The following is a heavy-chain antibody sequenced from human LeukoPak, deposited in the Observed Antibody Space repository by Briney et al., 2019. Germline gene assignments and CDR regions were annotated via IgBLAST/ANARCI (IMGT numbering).Heavy chain of an antibody. D-gene: IGHD1-26*01. Sequence: KPGGSLRLSCAPSGFTFSDYYTSWIRQAPGKGREWVSYISSSGSTIYYAGSVKGRFTISRDNAKNSLYLQMNSLRAEDTAVYYCARGSQVGAAGLYYYGMDVWGQGTTVTVSS. J-gene: IGHJ6*02. CDR2: ISSSGSTI. CDR1: GFTFSDYY. V-gene: IGHV3-11*01. CDR3: ARGSQVGAAGLYYYGMDV.